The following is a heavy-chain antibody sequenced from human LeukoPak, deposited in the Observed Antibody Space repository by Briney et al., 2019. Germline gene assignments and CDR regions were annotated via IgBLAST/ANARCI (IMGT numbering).Heavy chain of an antibody. CDR2: ISSSSTI. J-gene: IGHJ4*02. CDR1: GFTFSSYS. CDR3: ARVRHDCSGGTCYFNYYFDY. V-gene: IGHV3-48*04. Sequence: GGSLRLSCAASGFTFSSYSMNWVRQAPGKGLEWVSYISSSSTIYYADSVKGRFTISRDNAKNSLFLQMNSLRAEDTAVYYCARVRHDCSGGTCYFNYYFDYWGQGTLVTVSS. D-gene: IGHD2-15*01.